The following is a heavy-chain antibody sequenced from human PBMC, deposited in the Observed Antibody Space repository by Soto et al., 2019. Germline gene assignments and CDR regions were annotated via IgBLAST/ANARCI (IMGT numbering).Heavy chain of an antibody. D-gene: IGHD3-16*01. CDR1: GFTFSSHW. Sequence: EVQLVESGGGFVQPGGSLRLSCAASGFTFSSHWMHWVRQVPGKGLVWVSRINSDGSTTTYADSVKGRFTISRDNAKNTRYLQMNSLRDEDTAVYSCARGQEGGSYFLAFDIWGQGTMVTVSS. CDR3: ARGQEGGSYFLAFDI. J-gene: IGHJ3*02. V-gene: IGHV3-74*01. CDR2: INSDGSTT.